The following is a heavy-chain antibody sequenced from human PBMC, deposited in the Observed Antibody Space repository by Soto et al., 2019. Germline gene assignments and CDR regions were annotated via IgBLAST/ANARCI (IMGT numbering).Heavy chain of an antibody. V-gene: IGHV1-18*01. CDR2: ISAYNGNT. D-gene: IGHD6-6*01. J-gene: IGHJ4*02. CDR1: GYTFTSYG. Sequence: ASVKVSCKASGYTFTSYGISWVREDPGQGLEWMGWISAYNGNTNYAQKLQGRVTMTTDTSTSTAYMELRSLRSDDTAVYYCARAYSSSSWDYFDYWGQGTLVTVSS. CDR3: ARAYSSSSWDYFDY.